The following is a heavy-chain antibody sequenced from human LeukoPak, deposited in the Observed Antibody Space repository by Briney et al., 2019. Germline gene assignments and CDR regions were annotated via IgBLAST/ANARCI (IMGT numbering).Heavy chain of an antibody. CDR2: ISGSGGST. D-gene: IGHD5-18*01. Sequence: GGSLRLSCAASGFTFSSYAMSWVRQAPGKGLEWVSAISGSGGSTYYADSVKGRFTISRDNSKNTLYLQMNGLRAEDTAVYYCASARGYSYGVDAFDIWGQGTMVTVSS. V-gene: IGHV3-23*01. CDR1: GFTFSSYA. CDR3: ASARGYSYGVDAFDI. J-gene: IGHJ3*02.